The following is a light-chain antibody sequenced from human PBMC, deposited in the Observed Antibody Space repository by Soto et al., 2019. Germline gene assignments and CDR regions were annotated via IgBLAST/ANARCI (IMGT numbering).Light chain of an antibody. CDR1: SSDVGTYDD. J-gene: IGLJ1*01. Sequence: QSVLTQPASVSASPGQSITISCTGTSSDVGTYDDVSWYRQHPGKAPKLLIYEVTNRPSGVSNRFSGSKSSNTASLTISGLQAEDEADYYCSSYTTSSTYVFGSGTKVTVL. CDR2: EVT. V-gene: IGLV2-14*01. CDR3: SSYTTSSTYV.